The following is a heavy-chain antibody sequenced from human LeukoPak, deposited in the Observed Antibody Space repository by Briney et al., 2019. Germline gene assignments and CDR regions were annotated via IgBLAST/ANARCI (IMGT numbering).Heavy chain of an antibody. CDR3: ATDSTIVRGIIMHY. Sequence: ASVKVSCKVSGYTLTELSMHWVRQAPGKGLEWMGGFDPEDGETIYAQKFQGRVTMTEDTSTDTAYMEVSSLRSEDTALYYCATDSTIVRGIIMHYWGQGTLVTVSS. D-gene: IGHD3-10*01. CDR1: GYTLTELS. J-gene: IGHJ4*02. CDR2: FDPEDGET. V-gene: IGHV1-24*01.